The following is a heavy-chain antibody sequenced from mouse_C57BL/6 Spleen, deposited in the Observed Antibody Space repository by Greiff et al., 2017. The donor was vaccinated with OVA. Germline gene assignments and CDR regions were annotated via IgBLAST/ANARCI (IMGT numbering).Heavy chain of an antibody. CDR2: ISSGGDYI. D-gene: IGHD1-1*01. Sequence: DVKLVESGEGLVKPGGSLKLSCAASGFTFSSYAMSWVRQTPEKRLEWVAYISSGGDYIYYADTVKGRFTISRDNARNTLYRQMSSMKSEDTAMYYGTREGRDYYGGNYCDYWGQGTTLTVSS. CDR3: TREGRDYYGGNYCDY. CDR1: GFTFSSYA. J-gene: IGHJ2*01. V-gene: IGHV5-9-1*02.